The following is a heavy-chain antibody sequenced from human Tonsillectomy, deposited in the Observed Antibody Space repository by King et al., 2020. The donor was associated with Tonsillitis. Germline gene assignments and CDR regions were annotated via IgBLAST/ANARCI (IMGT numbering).Heavy chain of an antibody. V-gene: IGHV3-30*04. CDR1: GFTFSSYA. J-gene: IGHJ6*03. CDR3: ASDSPDYSYYYYMNG. CDR2: ITNDGSTN. Sequence: VQLVESGGGVVQPGRSLRLSCAASGFTFSSYAMHWVRQAPGRGLEWVSDITNDGSTNFYADSGKGRFTISRDNSKNTLYLQMKSLRAEDTTVYYWASDSPDYSYYYYMNGGGEATTVTAS.